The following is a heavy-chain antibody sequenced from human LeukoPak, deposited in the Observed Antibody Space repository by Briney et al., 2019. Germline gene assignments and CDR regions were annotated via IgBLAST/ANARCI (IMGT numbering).Heavy chain of an antibody. CDR2: IYYSGST. Sequence: SETLSLTCTVSGASISSYYWSWIRQPPGKGLEWIGYIYYSGSTNYNPSLKSRVTISVDTSKNQFSLKLSSVTAADTAVYYCARGGDWNPYFDYWGQGTLVTVSS. J-gene: IGHJ4*02. D-gene: IGHD1-1*01. CDR1: GASISSYY. CDR3: ARGGDWNPYFDY. V-gene: IGHV4-59*01.